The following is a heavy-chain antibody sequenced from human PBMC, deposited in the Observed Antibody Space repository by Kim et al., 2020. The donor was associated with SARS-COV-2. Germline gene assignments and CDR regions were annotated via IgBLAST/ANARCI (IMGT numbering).Heavy chain of an antibody. CDR3: ARDGQGGMDV. V-gene: IGHV1-2*02. CDR2: INPNSGVT. CDR1: GYTFIGSY. J-gene: IGHJ6*02. Sequence: ASVKVSCKASGYTFIGSYMHWVRQAPGQGLEWMGWINPNSGVTKYAQKFQVRVTMTRDTSINTAYMELSGLRSDDTAVYYCARDGQGGMDVWGQGTTVTVSS.